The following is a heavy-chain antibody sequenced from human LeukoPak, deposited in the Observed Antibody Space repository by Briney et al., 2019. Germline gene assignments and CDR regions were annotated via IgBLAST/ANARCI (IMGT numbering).Heavy chain of an antibody. J-gene: IGHJ4*02. Sequence: SETLSLTCTVSGGSISSGGYYWSWIRQHPGKGLEWIGYIYYSGSTYYNPSLKSRVTISVDTSQNQFSLKLSSVTAADTAVYYCAATGGGTSLEPFDYWGQGTLVTVSS. CDR1: GGSISSGGYY. CDR3: AATGGGTSLEPFDY. V-gene: IGHV4-31*03. CDR2: IYYSGST. D-gene: IGHD1-14*01.